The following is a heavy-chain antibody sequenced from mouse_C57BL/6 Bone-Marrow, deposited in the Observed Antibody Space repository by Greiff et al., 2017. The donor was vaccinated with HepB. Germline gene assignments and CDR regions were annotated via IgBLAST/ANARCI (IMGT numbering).Heavy chain of an antibody. D-gene: IGHD2-2*01. CDR1: GFTFSSYA. CDR3: ARGYGYDDAWFAY. CDR2: ISDGGSYT. J-gene: IGHJ3*01. V-gene: IGHV5-4*01. Sequence: EVQLQQSGGGLVKPGGSLKLSCAASGFTFSSYAMSWVRQTPEKRLEWVATISDGGSYTYYPDNVKGRFTISRDNAKNNLYLQMSHLKSEDTAMYYCARGYGYDDAWFAYWGQGTLVTVSA.